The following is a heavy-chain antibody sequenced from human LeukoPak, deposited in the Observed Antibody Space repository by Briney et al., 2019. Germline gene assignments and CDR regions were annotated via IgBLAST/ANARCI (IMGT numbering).Heavy chain of an antibody. CDR1: GLTFSSYG. Sequence: PGGSLRLSCAASGLTFSSYGMHWVRQAPGKGLEWVAVISYDGSNKYYADSVKGRFTISRDNSKNMLYLQMNSLRAEDTAVYYCAKYLWFGELEDYWGQGTLVSVSS. D-gene: IGHD3-10*01. CDR3: AKYLWFGELEDY. CDR2: ISYDGSNK. J-gene: IGHJ4*02. V-gene: IGHV3-30*18.